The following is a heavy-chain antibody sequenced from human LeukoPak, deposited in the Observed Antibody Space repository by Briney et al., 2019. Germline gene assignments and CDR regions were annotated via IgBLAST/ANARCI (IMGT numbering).Heavy chain of an antibody. CDR2: INHSGST. V-gene: IGHV4-34*01. J-gene: IGHJ3*02. CDR3: ARALGAFDI. Sequence: PSETLSLTCAVYGGSFSGYYWSWIRQPPGKGLEWIGEINHSGSTNQNPSLKSRVTISVDTSKNQFSLKLSSVTAADTAVYYCARALGAFDIWGQGTMVTVSS. CDR1: GGSFSGYY.